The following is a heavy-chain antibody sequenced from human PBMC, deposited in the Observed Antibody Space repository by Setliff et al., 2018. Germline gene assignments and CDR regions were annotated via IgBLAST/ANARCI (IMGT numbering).Heavy chain of an antibody. V-gene: IGHV4-61*02. Sequence: PSETLSLTCTVSGGSISSGSYYWSWIRQPAGKGLEWIGRIYTSGSTNYNPSLKSRVTISVDTSKNQFSLKLSSVTAADTAVYYWARGVEPHYVWGSYRPWGWFDPWGQGTLVTVSS. J-gene: IGHJ5*02. CDR1: GGSISSGSYY. CDR2: IYTSGST. CDR3: ARGVEPHYVWGSYRPWGWFDP. D-gene: IGHD3-16*02.